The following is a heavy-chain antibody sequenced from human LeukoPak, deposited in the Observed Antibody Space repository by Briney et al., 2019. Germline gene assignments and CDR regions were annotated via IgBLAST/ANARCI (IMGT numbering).Heavy chain of an antibody. J-gene: IGHJ4*02. CDR3: AKVSYCGGDCYSYFDY. CDR2: ISYDGSNK. Sequence: PGGSLRLSCAASGFTFSSYAMHWVRQAPGKGLEWVAVISYDGSNKYYADSVKGRFTISRDNSKNTLYLQMNSLRAEDTAVYYCAKVSYCGGDCYSYFDYWGQGTLVTVSS. CDR1: GFTFSSYA. V-gene: IGHV3-30*04. D-gene: IGHD2-21*02.